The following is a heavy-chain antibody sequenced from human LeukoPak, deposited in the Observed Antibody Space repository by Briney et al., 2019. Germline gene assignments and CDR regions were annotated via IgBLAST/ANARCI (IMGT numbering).Heavy chain of an antibody. CDR3: ARSLAYGDYPRYFDY. CDR1: GFTFDDYG. J-gene: IGHJ4*02. CDR2: INWNGGST. Sequence: GGSLRLSCAASGFTFDDYGMSWVRQAPGKGLEWVSGINWNGGSTGYADSVKGRFTISRDNAKNSLYLQMNSLRAEDTALYYCARSLAYGDYPRYFDYWGQGTLVTVSS. V-gene: IGHV3-20*04. D-gene: IGHD4-17*01.